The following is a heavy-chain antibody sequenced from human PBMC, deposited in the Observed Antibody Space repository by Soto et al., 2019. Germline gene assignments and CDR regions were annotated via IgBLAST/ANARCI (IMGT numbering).Heavy chain of an antibody. V-gene: IGHV3-23*01. D-gene: IGHD2-21*01. Sequence: GGSLRLSCAASGFTFSSSAMNWVRQAPGKGLEWVSAMSGSGGGTPYANSVKNRFTISRDNSKNTLYLQMNSLRADDMFVYYCARDYLSIRLFEYLGQGTL. CDR2: MSGSGGGT. J-gene: IGHJ4*02. CDR1: GFTFSSSA. CDR3: ARDYLSIRLFEY.